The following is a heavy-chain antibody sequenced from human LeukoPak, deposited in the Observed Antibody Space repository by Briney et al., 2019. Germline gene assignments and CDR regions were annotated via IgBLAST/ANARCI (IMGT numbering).Heavy chain of an antibody. Sequence: GGSVRLSCAASGFTFSEYLMTWVRQAPGKGLEWVACIKEDGSEKHYVDYVKGRCTISRDNAKNSLYLQMNSLRVEDTAMYYCARFPTGFDYWGQGTLVTVSS. J-gene: IGHJ4*02. D-gene: IGHD4-17*01. CDR3: ARFPTGFDY. CDR1: GFTFSEYL. V-gene: IGHV3-7*05. CDR2: IKEDGSEK.